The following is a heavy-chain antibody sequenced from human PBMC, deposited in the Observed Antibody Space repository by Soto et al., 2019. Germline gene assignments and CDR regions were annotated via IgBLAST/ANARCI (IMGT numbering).Heavy chain of an antibody. CDR3: ARDWGYCSGGSCYNFDY. D-gene: IGHD2-15*01. J-gene: IGHJ4*02. CDR1: GFTVSSNY. V-gene: IGHV3-66*01. Sequence: LRLSCAASGFTVSSNYMSWVRQAPGKGLEWVSVIYSGGSTYYADSVKGRFTISRDNSKNTLYLQMNSLRAEDTAVYYCARDWGYCSGGSCYNFDYWGQGTLVTVSS. CDR2: IYSGGST.